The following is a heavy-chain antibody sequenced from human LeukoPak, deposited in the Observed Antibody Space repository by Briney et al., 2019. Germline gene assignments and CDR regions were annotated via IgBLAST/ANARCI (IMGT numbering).Heavy chain of an antibody. Sequence: PGGSLRLSCVASGFTFNTYAMSWVRQAPGKGLEWVSAISGSGGSTYYADSVKGRFTISRDNSKNTLYLQMNSLRAEDTAVYYCAKVRTMIVVVITLFDYWGQGTLVTVSS. V-gene: IGHV3-23*01. J-gene: IGHJ4*02. CDR1: GFTFNTYA. D-gene: IGHD3-22*01. CDR3: AKVRTMIVVVITLFDY. CDR2: ISGSGGST.